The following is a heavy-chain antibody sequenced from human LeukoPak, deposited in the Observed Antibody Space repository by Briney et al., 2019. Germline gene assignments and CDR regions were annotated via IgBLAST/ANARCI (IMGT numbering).Heavy chain of an antibody. J-gene: IGHJ4*02. V-gene: IGHV3-30-3*01. D-gene: IGHD2-21*02. CDR2: ISYDGSNK. Sequence: GGSLRLSCAASGFTFSSYAMHWVRQAPGKGLEWVAVISYDGSNKYYADSVKGRFTISRDNSKNTLYLQMNSLRAEDTAVYYCAKGGEAYCGGDCSHDYWGQGTLVTVSS. CDR1: GFTFSSYA. CDR3: AKGGEAYCGGDCSHDY.